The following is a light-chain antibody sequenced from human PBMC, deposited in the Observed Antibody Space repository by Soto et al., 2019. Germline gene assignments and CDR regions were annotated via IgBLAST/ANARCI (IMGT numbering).Light chain of an antibody. J-gene: IGKJ5*01. CDR2: GAS. CDR3: QQYKNWPLIT. Sequence: EIVITQSPATLSVSPGERATLSCRASQSVSSNLAWYQQKPGLAHRLIIYGASTRATGIPARFSGRGSGTEFTLTISSLQSEDLAVYYCQQYKNWPLITVGQWTRLENK. V-gene: IGKV3-15*01. CDR1: QSVSSN.